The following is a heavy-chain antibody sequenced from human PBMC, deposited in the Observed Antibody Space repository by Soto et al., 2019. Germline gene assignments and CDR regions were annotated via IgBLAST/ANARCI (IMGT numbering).Heavy chain of an antibody. CDR1: GGSISSGGYY. D-gene: IGHD2-15*01. J-gene: IGHJ6*04. V-gene: IGHV4-39*01. CDR3: ARQMAYLVVPDV. CDR2: TYFAGNT. Sequence: PSETLSLTCTVSGGSISSGGYYWGWIRQPPGKRLEWIGSTYFAGNTYYNPSLKSRVTISVDTSKSQFSLNLTSVTATDTAVYYCARQMAYLVVPDVWGKGTTVTVSS.